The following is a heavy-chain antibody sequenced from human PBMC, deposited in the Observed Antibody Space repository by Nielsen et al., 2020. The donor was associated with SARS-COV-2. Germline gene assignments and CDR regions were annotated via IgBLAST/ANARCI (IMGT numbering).Heavy chain of an antibody. CDR3: ASQRVRGGSYLYVDS. V-gene: IGHV1-69*13. CDR2: IIPIFGTA. J-gene: IGHJ5*01. Sequence: SVKVSCKASGGTFSSYAISWVRQAPGQGLERMGGIIPIFGTANYAQKFQGRVTITADESTSTAYMELSSLRSEDTAVYYCASQRVRGGSYLYVDSWGQGTLVTVSS. CDR1: GGTFSSYA. D-gene: IGHD3-16*02.